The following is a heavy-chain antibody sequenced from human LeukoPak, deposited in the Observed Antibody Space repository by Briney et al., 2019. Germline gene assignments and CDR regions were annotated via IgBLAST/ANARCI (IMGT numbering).Heavy chain of an antibody. CDR3: ARSYSSSWYTLGYFHY. CDR2: ISWNSGSI. V-gene: IGHV3-9*01. CDR1: GFTFDDYA. D-gene: IGHD6-13*01. J-gene: IGHJ4*02. Sequence: GGSLRLSCAASGFTFDDYAMHWVRQAPGKGLKWVSGISWNSGSIGYADSVKGRFTISRDNAKNSLYLQMNSLRAEDAALYHCARSYSSSWYTLGYFHYWGRGTLVTVSS.